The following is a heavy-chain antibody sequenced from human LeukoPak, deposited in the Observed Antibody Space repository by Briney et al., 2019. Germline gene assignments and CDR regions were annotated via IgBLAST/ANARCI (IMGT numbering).Heavy chain of an antibody. Sequence: GGSLRLSCAASGFTFSSYGMHWVRQASGKGLEWVAAIWYDGSIQYYADSVKGRFTISRDNSKNTLYLQMDSLRAEDTAVYYCARAGYCSGGSCYGSDYWGQGTLVSVSS. V-gene: IGHV3-33*01. CDR3: ARAGYCSGGSCYGSDY. D-gene: IGHD2-15*01. CDR1: GFTFSSYG. J-gene: IGHJ4*02. CDR2: IWYDGSIQ.